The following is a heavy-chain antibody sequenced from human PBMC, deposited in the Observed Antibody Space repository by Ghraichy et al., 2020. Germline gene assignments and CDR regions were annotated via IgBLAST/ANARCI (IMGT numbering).Heavy chain of an antibody. Sequence: LSLTCAASGFTFSSYWMHWVRQAPGKGLVWVSRINSDGSSTSYADSVKGRFTISRDNAKNTLYLQMNSLRAEDTAVYYCARAYGTFDPWGQGTLVTVSS. V-gene: IGHV3-74*01. CDR2: INSDGSST. D-gene: IGHD4-17*01. CDR1: GFTFSSYW. CDR3: ARAYGTFDP. J-gene: IGHJ5*02.